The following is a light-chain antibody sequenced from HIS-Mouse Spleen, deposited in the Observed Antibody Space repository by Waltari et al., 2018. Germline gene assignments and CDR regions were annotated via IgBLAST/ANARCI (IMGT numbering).Light chain of an antibody. V-gene: IGKV4-1*01. J-gene: IGKJ2*01. CDR3: QQYYSTPYT. Sequence: DIVMTQSPDSLAVSLGERATINCKSSQSVLYSSNNKNYLAWYQQKPGQPPKLSIYWASTRASGVPDRFSGSGSGTDFTLTISSLQAEDVAVYYCQQYYSTPYTFGQGTKLEIK. CDR2: WAS. CDR1: QSVLYSSNNKNY.